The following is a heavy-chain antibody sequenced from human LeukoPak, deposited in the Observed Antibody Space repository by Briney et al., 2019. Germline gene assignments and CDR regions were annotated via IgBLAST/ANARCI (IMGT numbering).Heavy chain of an antibody. D-gene: IGHD3-22*01. J-gene: IGHJ4*02. CDR3: ARHAGSYYYDASGYYYPDY. Sequence: PSETLSLTCNVSGGSISSSLYYWGWIRQPPGKGLEWIGTIYYSGSIYNNPSLKSRVTISVDTSKNQFSLKLSSVTAADTAVYYCARHAGSYYYDASGYYYPDYWGQGTLVTVPS. CDR1: GGSISSSLYY. CDR2: IYYSGSI. V-gene: IGHV4-39*01.